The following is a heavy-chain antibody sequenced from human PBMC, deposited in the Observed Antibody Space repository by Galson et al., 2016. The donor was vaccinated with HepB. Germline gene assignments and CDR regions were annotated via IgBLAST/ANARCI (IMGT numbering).Heavy chain of an antibody. CDR1: GCTFRYYA. D-gene: IGHD2-15*01. J-gene: IGHJ4*02. CDR2: TSGPGATP. Sequence: SLRLSCASSGCTFRYYAMTCVRRAPGKGLEGVSPTSGPGATPPYADSVKGRFTISRDNSGDTLYLQMDSLRAADTAVYYCAKERGWYGGPNFGSWGQGTLVTVSS. V-gene: IGHV3-23*01. CDR3: AKERGWYGGPNFGS.